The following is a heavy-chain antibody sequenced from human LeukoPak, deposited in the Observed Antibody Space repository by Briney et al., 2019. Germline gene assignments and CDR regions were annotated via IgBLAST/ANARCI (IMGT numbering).Heavy chain of an antibody. CDR2: ISGSGGST. V-gene: IGHV3-23*01. CDR3: ARDPEGFGATYFDY. CDR1: GFTFSSYA. D-gene: IGHD3-16*01. J-gene: IGHJ4*02. Sequence: PGGSLRLSCAASGFTFSSYAMSRVRQAPGKGLEWVSAISGSGGSTYYADSVKGRFTISRDNSKNTLYLQMNSLRAEDTAVFYCARDPEGFGATYFDYWGQGTLVTVSS.